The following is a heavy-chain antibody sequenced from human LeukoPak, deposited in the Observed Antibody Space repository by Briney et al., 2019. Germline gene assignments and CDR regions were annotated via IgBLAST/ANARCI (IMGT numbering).Heavy chain of an antibody. J-gene: IGHJ4*02. V-gene: IGHV3-21*01. CDR2: ISSSSRYI. CDR1: GFTFSSYS. D-gene: IGHD3-10*01. CDR3: AREGGESPSYYFDY. Sequence: GGSLRLSCAASGFTFSSYSMNWVRQAPGKGLEWVSSISSSSRYIYYADSVKGRFTISRDNAKNSLYLQMNSLRAEDTAVYYCAREGGESPSYYFDYWGQGTLVTVSS.